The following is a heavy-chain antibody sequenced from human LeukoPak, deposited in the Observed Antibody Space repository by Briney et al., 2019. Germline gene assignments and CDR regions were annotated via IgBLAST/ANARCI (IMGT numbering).Heavy chain of an antibody. Sequence: GASVKVSCKASGYTFTGYYIHWVRQAPGQGLEWMGWINPNSGGTIYAQKFQGRVTTTRDTSISTAYMELSRLSSDDTAIYYCAKDLYSSGWTDAFDIWGQGTMVTVSS. CDR3: AKDLYSSGWTDAFDI. CDR1: GYTFTGYY. D-gene: IGHD6-19*01. V-gene: IGHV1-2*02. J-gene: IGHJ3*02. CDR2: INPNSGGT.